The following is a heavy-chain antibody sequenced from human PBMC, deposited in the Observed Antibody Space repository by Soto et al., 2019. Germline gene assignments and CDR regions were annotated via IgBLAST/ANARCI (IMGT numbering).Heavy chain of an antibody. Sequence: QVQLQESGPGLVKPSQTLSLTCTVSGGSISSGGYYWSWIRQHPGKGLEWIGYIYYSGSTYYNPSLKSRVTISVDTSKNQFSLKLSSVTAADTAVYYCARGSDVDIVATNWFDPWGQGTLVTVSS. D-gene: IGHD5-12*01. V-gene: IGHV4-31*03. CDR1: GGSISSGGYY. CDR2: IYYSGST. J-gene: IGHJ5*02. CDR3: ARGSDVDIVATNWFDP.